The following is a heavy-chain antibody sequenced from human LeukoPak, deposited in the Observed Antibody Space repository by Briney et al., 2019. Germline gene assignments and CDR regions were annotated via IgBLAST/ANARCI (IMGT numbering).Heavy chain of an antibody. CDR1: GYTFTSYG. D-gene: IGHD4-11*01. V-gene: IGHV1-18*01. J-gene: IGHJ6*02. CDR2: ISAYNGNT. Sequence: ASVKVSCKASGYTFTSYGISWVRQAPGQGLEWMGWISAYNGNTNYAQKLQGRVTMTIDTSTSTAYMELRSLRSDDTDVYYCAQGYYSNSLYYYYGMDVWGQGTTVTVSS. CDR3: AQGYYSNSLYYYYGMDV.